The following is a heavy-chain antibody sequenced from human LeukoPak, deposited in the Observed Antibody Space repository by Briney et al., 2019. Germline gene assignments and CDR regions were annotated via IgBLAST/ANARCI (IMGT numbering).Heavy chain of an antibody. CDR3: AVASGSYYNA. Sequence: SETLSLTCTVSGASISNYYWSWIRQPAGKGLEWIGRIYPSGSTYYNPSLKSRVTISVDGSKNQFSLMLNSVTAADTAVYYCAVASGSYYNAWGQGTLVTVSS. CDR1: GASISNYY. V-gene: IGHV4-4*07. J-gene: IGHJ5*02. D-gene: IGHD3-10*01. CDR2: IYPSGST.